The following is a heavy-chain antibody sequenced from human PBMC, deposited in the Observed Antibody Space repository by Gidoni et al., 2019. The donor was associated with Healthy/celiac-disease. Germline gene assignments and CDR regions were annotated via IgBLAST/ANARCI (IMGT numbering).Heavy chain of an antibody. Sequence: EVQLVESGGGLVKPGGSLGLSCSASGFTLCNSWRNCDRKAHGKGLEWVARIKIKTDGGTTDYAAPVKCRFTISRDDSKDTLYLQMNSLKTEDTAVYYCTTGTMVRIRAFDIWGQGTMVTVSS. V-gene: IGHV3-15*07. J-gene: IGHJ3*02. D-gene: IGHD3-10*01. CDR2: IKIKTDGGTT. CDR1: GFTLCNSW. CDR3: TTGTMVRIRAFDI.